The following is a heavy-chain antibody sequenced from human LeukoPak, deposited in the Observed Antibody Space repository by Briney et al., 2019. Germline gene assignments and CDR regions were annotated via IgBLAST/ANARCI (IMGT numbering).Heavy chain of an antibody. D-gene: IGHD3-9*01. Sequence: PGGSLRLSCAASGFTFSDYYMSWIRQAPGKGLEWVSYISSSSSYTNYADSVKGRFTISRDNAKNSLYLQMNSLRAEDTAVYYCPKKPPYYDILTVFFAYWGQGTWVTVPS. J-gene: IGHJ4*02. CDR2: ISSSSSYT. CDR3: PKKPPYYDILTVFFAY. V-gene: IGHV3-11*06. CDR1: GFTFSDYY.